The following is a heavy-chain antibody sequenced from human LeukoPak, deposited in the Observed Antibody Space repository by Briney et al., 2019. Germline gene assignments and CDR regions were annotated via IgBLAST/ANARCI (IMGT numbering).Heavy chain of an antibody. J-gene: IGHJ5*02. V-gene: IGHV3-48*03. D-gene: IGHD1-7*01. CDR3: ARRTGTTISWFDP. CDR2: ISSSGSTI. Sequence: GGSLRLSCAASGFTFSSYEMNWVRQAPGNGLEWVSYISSSGSTIYYADSVKGRFTISRDNAKNSLYLQMNSLRAEDTAVCYCARRTGTTISWFDPWGQGTLVTVSS. CDR1: GFTFSSYE.